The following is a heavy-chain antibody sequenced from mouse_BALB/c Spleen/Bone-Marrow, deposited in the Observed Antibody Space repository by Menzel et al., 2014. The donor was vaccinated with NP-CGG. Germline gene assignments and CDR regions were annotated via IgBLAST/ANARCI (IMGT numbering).Heavy chain of an antibody. J-gene: IGHJ2*01. D-gene: IGHD2-3*01. CDR3: AGEGWLLRFDY. Sequence: EVEVVESGPELVKPGTSVKMSCKASGYIFTSYVMDWVKQKPGQGLEWIGYINPYNDVTNYNEKFKGKATLTSDKSSSTAYMEVSSLTSEDSAVYYCAGEGWLLRFDYWGQGTTLTVSS. CDR2: INPYNDVT. V-gene: IGHV1-14*01. CDR1: GYIFTSYV.